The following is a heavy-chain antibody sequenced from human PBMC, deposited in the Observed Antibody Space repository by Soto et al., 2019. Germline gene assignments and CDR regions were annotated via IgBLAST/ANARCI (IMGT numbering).Heavy chain of an antibody. Sequence: QVQLMQTRDRVEKPGASVRVSCKPSGYTFTSYYISWVRQAPGQGLAWRGWISAYNGNTNYAQKLQGRVIMTSDTSTITAFMELRRLRSDDTAVESCARDAPPADHWGQGTLVTVSS. CDR2: ISAYNGNT. J-gene: IGHJ4*02. V-gene: IGHV1-18*01. CDR1: GYTFTSYY. CDR3: ARDAPPADH.